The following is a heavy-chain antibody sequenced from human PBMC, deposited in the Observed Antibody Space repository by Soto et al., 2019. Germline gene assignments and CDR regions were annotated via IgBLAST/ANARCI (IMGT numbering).Heavy chain of an antibody. CDR3: AREPLTYYGSGSYYDY. J-gene: IGHJ4*02. Sequence: GGSLRLSCAASGFTFSDYYMSWIRQAPGKGLEWVSYISSSSYTNYADSVKGRFTISRDNAKNSLYLQMNSLRAEDTAVYYCAREPLTYYGSGSYYDYWGQGTLVTVSS. CDR1: GFTFSDYY. CDR2: ISSSSYT. V-gene: IGHV3-11*05. D-gene: IGHD3-10*01.